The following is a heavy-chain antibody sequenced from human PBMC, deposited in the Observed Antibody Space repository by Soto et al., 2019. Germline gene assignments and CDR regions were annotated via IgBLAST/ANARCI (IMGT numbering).Heavy chain of an antibody. CDR3: ARADYYGSGRTYYGMDV. J-gene: IGHJ6*02. D-gene: IGHD3-10*01. Sequence: SETLSLTCAVSGGSLSSSAYSWSWIRQPAGKGLEWIGRIYTSGSTNYNPSLKSRVTMSVDTSKNQFSLKLSSVTAADTAVYYCARADYYGSGRTYYGMDVWGQGTTVTVSS. CDR2: IYTSGST. V-gene: IGHV4-61*02. CDR1: GGSLSSSAYS.